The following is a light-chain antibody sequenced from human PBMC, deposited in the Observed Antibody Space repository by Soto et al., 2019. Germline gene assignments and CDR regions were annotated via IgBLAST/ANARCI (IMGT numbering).Light chain of an antibody. CDR1: QGIDMF. J-gene: IGKJ5*01. V-gene: IGKV1-33*01. CDR3: QQYVNLPLT. CDR2: DAS. Sequence: DIQMTQSPSSLSASVGDRFTITCHSSQGIDMFLNWFQQKPGKAPKLLIYDASNLETGVPSRFSGSGSGSDFTFTINNLQPEDIATYYCQQYVNLPLTFGQGTRLEIK.